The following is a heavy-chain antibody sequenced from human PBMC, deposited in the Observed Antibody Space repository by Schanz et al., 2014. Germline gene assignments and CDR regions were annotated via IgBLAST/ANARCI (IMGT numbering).Heavy chain of an antibody. Sequence: QGQLVQSGPEVKEPGASVKVSCEASRYTFNTYGLNWVRQAPGQGLEWMGMINPSGGSTTYAQKFQGRVTFTADKSTSTAYMELSSLKSEDTAVYYCASSGAGYSSSWDFDYWGQGTLVTVSS. J-gene: IGHJ4*02. D-gene: IGHD6-13*01. CDR1: RYTFNTYG. CDR2: INPSGGST. CDR3: ASSGAGYSSSWDFDY. V-gene: IGHV1-46*02.